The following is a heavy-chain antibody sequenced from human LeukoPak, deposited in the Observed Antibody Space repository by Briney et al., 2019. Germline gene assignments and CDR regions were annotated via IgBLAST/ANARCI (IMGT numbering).Heavy chain of an antibody. D-gene: IGHD3-22*01. V-gene: IGHV4-59*01. CDR3: ARGYHDFSGYWLSYFDY. Sequence: SETLSLTCTVSGGSISSYHWSWIRQPPGKGLEWIGNIYYSGSTNYNPSLKSRVTISVDTSKNQFSLKLNSVTAADTAVYYCARGYHDFSGYWLSYFDYWGQGTLVTVSS. CDR1: GGSISSYH. CDR2: IYYSGST. J-gene: IGHJ4*02.